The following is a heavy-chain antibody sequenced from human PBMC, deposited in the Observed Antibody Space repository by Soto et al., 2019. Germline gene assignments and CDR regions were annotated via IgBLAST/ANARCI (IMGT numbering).Heavy chain of an antibody. D-gene: IGHD3-10*01. CDR3: ARDDTFYGSGRYWKWYFDL. CDR2: TYYRSKWYN. J-gene: IGHJ2*01. V-gene: IGHV6-1*01. CDR1: GGSVSSNSAA. Sequence: SQTLSLTCAISGGSVSSNSAAWNWIRQSPSRGLEWLGRTYYRSKWYNDYAVSVKSRITINPDTSKNEFSLQLNSVTPEDTAVYYCARDDTFYGSGRYWKWYFDLWSRGSLVTVSS.